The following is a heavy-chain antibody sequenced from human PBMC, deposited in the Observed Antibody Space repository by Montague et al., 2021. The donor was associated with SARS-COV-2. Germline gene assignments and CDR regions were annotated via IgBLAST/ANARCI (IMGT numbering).Heavy chain of an antibody. CDR1: GFTFSIYA. CDR3: AKEVPRWYFDL. J-gene: IGHJ2*01. CDR2: IGDRGINT. V-gene: IGHV3-64*02. Sequence: SLRLSCAASGFTFSIYAIHWVRQAPGKGLEYVSAIGDRGINTYYADSVKGRFTISRDDSKNTVYLQMGSLKTEDMAVYHCAKEVPRWYFDLWGRGTPVTVSS.